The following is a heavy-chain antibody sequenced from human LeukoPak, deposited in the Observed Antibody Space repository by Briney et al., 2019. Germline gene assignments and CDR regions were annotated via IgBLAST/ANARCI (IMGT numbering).Heavy chain of an antibody. CDR3: ARDQRVVTVLDC. Sequence: SETLSLTCTVSGGSISSSSYYWGWIRQPPGKGLEWIGSIYYSGSTYYNPSLKSRVIISVDTSKNQFSLKLSSVTAADTAVYYCARDQRVVTVLDCWGQGTLVTVSS. D-gene: IGHD3-3*01. J-gene: IGHJ4*02. CDR1: GGSISSSSYY. CDR2: IYYSGST. V-gene: IGHV4-39*07.